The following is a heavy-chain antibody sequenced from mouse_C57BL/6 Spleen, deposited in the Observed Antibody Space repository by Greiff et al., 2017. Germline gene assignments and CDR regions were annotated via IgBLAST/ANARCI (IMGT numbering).Heavy chain of an antibody. CDR1: GFNIKDYY. Sequence: EVQLQESGAELVKPGASVKLSCTASGFNIKDYYMHWVKQRTEQGLEWIGRIDPEDGETQYAPKFQGKATITADTSSNTAYRQLSSLTSEDTDVYYCARYGTNYYWGQGTTLTVSS. CDR3: ARYGTNYY. D-gene: IGHD1-1*01. CDR2: IDPEDGET. J-gene: IGHJ2*01. V-gene: IGHV14-2*01.